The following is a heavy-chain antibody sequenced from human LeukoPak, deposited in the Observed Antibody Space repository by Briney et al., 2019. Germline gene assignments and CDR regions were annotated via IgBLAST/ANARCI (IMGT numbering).Heavy chain of an antibody. D-gene: IGHD5-18*01. CDR2: INPNSGGT. CDR1: GYTFTGYY. CDR3: ETTFEDTAMVPATNGYYYMDV. J-gene: IGHJ6*03. V-gene: IGHV1-2*06. Sequence: ASVKVSCKASGYTFTGYYMHWVRQAPGQGLEWMGRINPNSGGTNYAQKFQGRVTMTRDTSISTAYMELSRLRSDDTAVYYCETTFEDTAMVPATNGYYYMDVWGKGTTVTVSS.